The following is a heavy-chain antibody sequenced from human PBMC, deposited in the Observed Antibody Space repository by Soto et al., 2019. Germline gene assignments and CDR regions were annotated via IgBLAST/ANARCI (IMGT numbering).Heavy chain of an antibody. CDR3: TTDYGPNYDILTGYRYYYYGMDV. J-gene: IGHJ6*02. D-gene: IGHD3-9*01. CDR1: GFTFSCYW. CDR2: INSDGSST. V-gene: IGHV3-74*01. Sequence: GGFLGLPCSTSGFTFSCYWMHLVRQAPGKGLVWVSRINSDGSSTSYADSVKGRFTISRDNAKNTLYLQMNSLKTEDTAVYYCTTDYGPNYDILTGYRYYYYGMDVWGQGTTVTVSS.